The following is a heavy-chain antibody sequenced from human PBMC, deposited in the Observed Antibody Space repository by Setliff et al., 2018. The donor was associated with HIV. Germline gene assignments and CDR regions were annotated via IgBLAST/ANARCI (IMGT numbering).Heavy chain of an antibody. J-gene: IGHJ4*02. V-gene: IGHV4-59*08. CDR3: ARQVSIPGVAITPVDY. CDR1: GGSISSYY. D-gene: IGHD5-12*01. CDR2: VFYTGFA. Sequence: SETLSLTCTVSGGSISSYYWSWIRQPPGKGLEWMGHVFYTGFAAYNPSLKSRLTISVDTSKSQFSLGLTSVTAADTAIYYCARQVSIPGVAITPVDYWGQGALVTVSS.